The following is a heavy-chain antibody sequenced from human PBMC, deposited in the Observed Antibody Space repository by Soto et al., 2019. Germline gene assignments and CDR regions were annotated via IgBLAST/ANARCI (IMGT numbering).Heavy chain of an antibody. V-gene: IGHV3-9*01. Sequence: GGSLRLSCAASGFTFDDYAMHWVRQAPGKGLEWVSGISWNSGSIGYADSVKGRFTISRDNAKNSLYLQMNSLRAEDTALYYCAKSQWLRFQPFDYWGQGTLVTVSS. J-gene: IGHJ4*02. CDR3: AKSQWLRFQPFDY. CDR1: GFTFDDYA. CDR2: ISWNSGSI. D-gene: IGHD5-12*01.